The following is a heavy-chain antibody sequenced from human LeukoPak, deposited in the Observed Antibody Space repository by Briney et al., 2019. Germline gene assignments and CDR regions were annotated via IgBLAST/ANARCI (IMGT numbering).Heavy chain of an antibody. J-gene: IGHJ6*02. CDR2: ISAYNGNT. CDR3: ARANYYDSSGYYYVGNYYYGMDV. V-gene: IGHV1-18*01. Sequence: ASVKVSCKASGYTFTRYGISWVRQAPGQGLEWMGWISAYNGNTNYAQKLQGRVTMTTDTSTRTAYMELRSLRSDDTAVYYCARANYYDSSGYYYVGNYYYGMDVWGQGTTVTVSS. D-gene: IGHD3-22*01. CDR1: GYTFTRYG.